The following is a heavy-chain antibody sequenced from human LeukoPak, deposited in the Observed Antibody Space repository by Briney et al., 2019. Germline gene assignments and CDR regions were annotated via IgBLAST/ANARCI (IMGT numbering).Heavy chain of an antibody. D-gene: IGHD3-16*01. CDR2: IDWDDDK. CDR3: ARSDYVSYGMDV. J-gene: IGHJ6*04. V-gene: IGHV2-70*04. Sequence: SGPTLANPTQTLTLTCTFSGFSLSTSGMRVSWIRQPPGKALEWLARIDWDDDKFYITSLKTRLTISKDTSKNQVVLTMTNMDPVDTATYYCARSDYVSYGMDVWGKGTTVTVSS. CDR1: GFSLSTSGMR.